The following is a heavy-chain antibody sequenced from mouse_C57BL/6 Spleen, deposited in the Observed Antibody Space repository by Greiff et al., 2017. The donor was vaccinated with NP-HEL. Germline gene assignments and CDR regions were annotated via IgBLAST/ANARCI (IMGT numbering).Heavy chain of an antibody. J-gene: IGHJ4*01. CDR1: GFTFSDAW. Sequence: EVNVVESGGGLVQPGGSMKLSCAASGFTFSDAWMDWVRQSPEKGLEWVAEIRNKANNHATYYAESVKGRFTISRDDSKSSVYLQMNSLRAEDTGIYYCTRRVLRYLSLDYWGQGTSVTVSS. D-gene: IGHD1-1*01. V-gene: IGHV6-6*01. CDR2: IRNKANNHAT. CDR3: TRRVLRYLSLDY.